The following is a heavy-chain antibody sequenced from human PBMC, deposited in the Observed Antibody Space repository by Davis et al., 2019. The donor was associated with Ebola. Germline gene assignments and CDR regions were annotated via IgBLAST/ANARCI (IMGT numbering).Heavy chain of an antibody. D-gene: IGHD5-24*01. CDR2: ISSSISYI. Sequence: GESLKISCAASGFTFSSYSMNWVRQAPGKGLEWVSSISSSISYIYYADSVKGRFTISRDNAKNSLYLQMNSLRAEDTAVYYCARDGMATIPPCDYWGQGTLVTVSS. J-gene: IGHJ4*02. CDR3: ARDGMATIPPCDY. CDR1: GFTFSSYS. V-gene: IGHV3-21*01.